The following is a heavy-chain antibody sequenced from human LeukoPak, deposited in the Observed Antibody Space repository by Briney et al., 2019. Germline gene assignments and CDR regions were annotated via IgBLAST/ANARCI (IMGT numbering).Heavy chain of an antibody. CDR2: IYYSGST. D-gene: IGHD3-10*01. CDR3: ARLWLGVVRGAIDY. J-gene: IGHJ4*02. Sequence: SETLSLTCTVSGGSISSSSYYWGWIRQPPGKGLEWIGSIYYSGSTYYNPSLKSRVTISVDTSKNQFSLKLSSVTVADTAVYYCARLWLGVVRGAIDYWGQGTLVTVSS. V-gene: IGHV4-39*01. CDR1: GGSISSSSYY.